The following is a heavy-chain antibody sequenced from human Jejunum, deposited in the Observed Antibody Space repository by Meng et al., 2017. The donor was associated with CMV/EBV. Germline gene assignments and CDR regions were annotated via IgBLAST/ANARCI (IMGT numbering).Heavy chain of an antibody. J-gene: IGHJ4*02. V-gene: IGHV4-39*07. Sequence: GAYITSSSYYWGWIRQPPGKGLEWIGSIYYSGATYYNPSLNSRITISVDGSQNRFSLKVSSVTAADTAVYYCASHDDYWSGYVDFWGQGTLVTVSS. D-gene: IGHD3-3*01. CDR2: IYYSGAT. CDR3: ASHDDYWSGYVDF. CDR1: GAYITSSSYY.